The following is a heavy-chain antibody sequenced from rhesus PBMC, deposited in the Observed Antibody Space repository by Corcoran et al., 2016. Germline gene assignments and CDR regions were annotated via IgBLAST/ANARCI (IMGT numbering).Heavy chain of an antibody. CDR2: IYGSGGGT. V-gene: IGHV4-106*01. CDR3: VTTGSTFDY. J-gene: IGHJ4*01. CDR1: GASISGNYS. Sequence: QVQLQESGPGLVKPSETLSLTCDVSGASISGNYSYTWIRQPPGKGLEWIGNIYGSGGGTNYNPSLKNRVTISIDTSKNQFSLKLSSVTAADTALYYCVTTGSTFDYWAQGVLVTVSS. D-gene: IGHD3-34*01.